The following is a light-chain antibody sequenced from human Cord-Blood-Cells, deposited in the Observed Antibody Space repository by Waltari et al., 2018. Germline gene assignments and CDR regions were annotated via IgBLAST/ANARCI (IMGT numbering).Light chain of an antibody. CDR1: QSISSY. V-gene: IGKV1-39*01. CDR2: AAS. CDR3: QQSYGTPT. J-gene: IGKJ1*01. Sequence: DIQMTQSPSSMSASVGDRVTITCRASQSISSYLNWYQQKPGKAPKLLIYAASILQSGVPSRFSGSEAGTDFTLTISSLQPEDFATYYCQQSYGTPTFGQGTKVEIK.